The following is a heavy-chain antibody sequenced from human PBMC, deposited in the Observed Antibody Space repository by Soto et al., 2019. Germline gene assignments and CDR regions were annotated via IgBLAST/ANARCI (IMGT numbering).Heavy chain of an antibody. Sequence: PGGSLRLSCAASGFTFSSYWMNWVRQAPGKGLEWVANIKQDGSKKYYADSVKGRFTISRDNSKNTLYLQMNSLRAEDTAVYYCARDQAPPLRFLEWLFTFDYWGQGTLVTVSS. J-gene: IGHJ4*02. CDR1: GFTFSSYW. CDR2: IKQDGSKK. V-gene: IGHV3-7*01. CDR3: ARDQAPPLRFLEWLFTFDY. D-gene: IGHD3-3*01.